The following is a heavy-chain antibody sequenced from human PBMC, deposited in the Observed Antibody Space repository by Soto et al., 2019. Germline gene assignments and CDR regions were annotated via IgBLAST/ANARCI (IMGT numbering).Heavy chain of an antibody. V-gene: IGHV3-30*01. CDR1: GFTFSSYA. J-gene: IGHJ1*01. D-gene: IGHD3-16*01. CDR2: ISFDGSNT. CDR3: ATERRPYALGAQYFQH. Sequence: QVQLVESGGGVVQPGRSLRLSCAASGFTFSSYAMHWVRQAPGKGLEWVALISFDGSNTDYADSVRGRFTISREKFKKTIYLQMNSLRTEDTAVYYCATERRPYALGAQYFQHWGQGTMVTVSS.